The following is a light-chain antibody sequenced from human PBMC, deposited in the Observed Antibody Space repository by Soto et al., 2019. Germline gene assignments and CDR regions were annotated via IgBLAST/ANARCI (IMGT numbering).Light chain of an antibody. CDR2: DVS. V-gene: IGLV2-14*01. CDR3: SSYTTSSPHVV. J-gene: IGLJ2*01. Sequence: QSALTQPASVSGSPGQSITISCTGTSSDVGGYNYVSWYQQHPGKAPKLMIYDVSNRPSGVSTRFSGSKSGNTASLTISGLQAEDEADYYCSSYTTSSPHVVFGGGTKLTAL. CDR1: SSDVGGYNY.